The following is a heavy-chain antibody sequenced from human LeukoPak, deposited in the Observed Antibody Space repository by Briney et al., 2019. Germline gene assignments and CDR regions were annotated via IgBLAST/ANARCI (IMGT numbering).Heavy chain of an antibody. CDR2: ISGSGGST. Sequence: GGSLRLSCAASGFTFSSYAMSWVRQAPGKGLEWVSAISGSGGSTYYADSVKGRFTISRDNSKNTPYLQMNSLRAEDTAVYYCAKAGSWYANSYMDVWGKGTTVTVSS. J-gene: IGHJ6*03. CDR3: AKAGSWYANSYMDV. CDR1: GFTFSSYA. V-gene: IGHV3-23*01. D-gene: IGHD6-13*01.